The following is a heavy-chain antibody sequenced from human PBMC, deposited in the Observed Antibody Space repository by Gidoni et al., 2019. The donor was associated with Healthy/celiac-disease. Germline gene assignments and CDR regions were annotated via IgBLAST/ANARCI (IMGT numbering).Heavy chain of an antibody. V-gene: IGHV3-48*01. D-gene: IGHD1-1*01. CDR3: ARVTRLSHLQFGGDY. Sequence: EVQLVESGGGLVQPGGSLRLSCAASGFTFSSYSMNWVRQAPGKGLEWFSYISSSSSTIYYADSVKGRFTISRDNAKNSLYLQMNSLRAEDTAVYYCARVTRLSHLQFGGDYWGQGTLVTVSS. J-gene: IGHJ4*02. CDR2: ISSSSSTI. CDR1: GFTFSSYS.